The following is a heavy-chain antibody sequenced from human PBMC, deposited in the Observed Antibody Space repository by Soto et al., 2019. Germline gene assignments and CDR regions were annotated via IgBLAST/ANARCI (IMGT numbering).Heavy chain of an antibody. J-gene: IGHJ6*02. CDR2: IFYSGST. D-gene: IGHD2-15*01. CDR1: DGSIISSRYY. CDR3: ARHLTYCSAGSCYSDFPYYGMDV. V-gene: IGHV4-39*01. Sequence: SDTLSLTCTVSDGSIISSRYYWGWTRQPPGKDLEWIGSIFYSGSTYYNPSLKSRVTISVDTSKNQFSLKLSSVTAADTAVYYCARHLTYCSAGSCYSDFPYYGMDVWGQGTTVT.